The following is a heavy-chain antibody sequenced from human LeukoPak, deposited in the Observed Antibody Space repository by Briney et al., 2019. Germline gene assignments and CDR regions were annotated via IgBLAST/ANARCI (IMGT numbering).Heavy chain of an antibody. J-gene: IGHJ4*02. CDR3: AKGEDLTGYYNYYFDY. CDR1: GFTFSSYD. D-gene: IGHD3-9*01. V-gene: IGHV3-13*01. Sequence: PGGSLRLSCAASGFTFSSYDMHWVRQATGKGLEWVSAIGTAGDTYYADSVKGRFTISRDNSKNTLYLQMNSLRAEDTAVYYCAKGEDLTGYYNYYFDYWGQGTLVTVSS. CDR2: IGTAGDT.